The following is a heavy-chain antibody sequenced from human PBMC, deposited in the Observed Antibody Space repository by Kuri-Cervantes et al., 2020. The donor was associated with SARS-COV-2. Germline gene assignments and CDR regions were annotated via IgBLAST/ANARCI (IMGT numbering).Heavy chain of an antibody. Sequence: GESLKISCAASGFTFSSYWMSWVRQAPRKGLEWVANIKQDGSEKYYVDSVKGRFTISRDNAKNSLYLQMDRLRAEDTAVYYCARVGIVGAYDYWGQGTLVTVSS. CDR2: IKQDGSEK. D-gene: IGHD1-26*01. CDR3: ARVGIVGAYDY. CDR1: GFTFSSYW. J-gene: IGHJ4*02. V-gene: IGHV3-7*01.